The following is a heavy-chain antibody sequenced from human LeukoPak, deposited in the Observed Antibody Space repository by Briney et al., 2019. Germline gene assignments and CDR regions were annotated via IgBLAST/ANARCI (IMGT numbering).Heavy chain of an antibody. CDR2: ISGSGDST. CDR3: AKGGWGTVLDY. V-gene: IGHV3-23*01. CDR1: GFTFSNYA. J-gene: IGHJ4*02. Sequence: GGSLRLSCAASGFTFSNYAMPWVRQAPGKGLEWVSTISGSGDSTYYSDSVKGRFTISRDNTENTLYLQLNSLRAEDTAVYYCAKGGWGTVLDYWGQGTLVTVSP. D-gene: IGHD3-16*01.